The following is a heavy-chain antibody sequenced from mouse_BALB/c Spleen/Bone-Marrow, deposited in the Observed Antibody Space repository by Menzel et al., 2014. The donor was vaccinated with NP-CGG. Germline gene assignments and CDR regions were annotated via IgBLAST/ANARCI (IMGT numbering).Heavy chain of an antibody. CDR2: IYPGSGST. Sequence: LQESGSEPVRPGASVKLSCKASGYTFTSYWMHWVKQRPGQGLEWIGNIYPGSGSTNYDEKFKSKATLTVDTSSSTAYMQLSSLTSEDSAVYYCTRSGYDVAYWGQGTLVTVSA. V-gene: IGHV1S22*01. D-gene: IGHD2-2*01. CDR1: GYTFTSYW. CDR3: TRSGYDVAY. J-gene: IGHJ3*01.